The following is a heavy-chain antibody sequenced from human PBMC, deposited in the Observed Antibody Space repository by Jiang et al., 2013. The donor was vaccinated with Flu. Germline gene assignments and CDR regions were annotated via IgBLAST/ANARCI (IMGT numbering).Heavy chain of an antibody. V-gene: IGHV4-59*01. CDR3: ARYSRVRIWGFDY. J-gene: IGHJ4*02. CDR2: IYYSGST. D-gene: IGHD3-10*02. CDR1: GGSISSYY. Sequence: KPSETLSLTCTVSGGSISSYYWSWIRQPPGKGLEWIGYIYYSGSTNYNPSLKSRVTISVDTSKNQFSLKLSSVTAADTAVYYCARYSRVRIWGFDYWGQGTLVTVSS.